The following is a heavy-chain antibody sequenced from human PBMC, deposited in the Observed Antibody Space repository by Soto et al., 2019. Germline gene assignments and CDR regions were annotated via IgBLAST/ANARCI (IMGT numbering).Heavy chain of an antibody. Sequence: QVQLVQSGAEVKKPGSSVKVSCKASGGTFSSYAISWVRQAPGQGLEWMGGIIPIFGTANYAQKFQGRVTITADESTSTAYLGMSSLRSEDTPVYYCARSSVGVRGGHYYYYGMDVWGQGTTVTVSS. CDR1: GGTFSSYA. CDR2: IIPIFGTA. V-gene: IGHV1-69*01. D-gene: IGHD3-10*01. J-gene: IGHJ6*02. CDR3: ARSSVGVRGGHYYYYGMDV.